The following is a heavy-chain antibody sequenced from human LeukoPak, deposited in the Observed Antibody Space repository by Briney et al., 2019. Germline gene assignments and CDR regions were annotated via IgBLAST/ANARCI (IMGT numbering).Heavy chain of an antibody. Sequence: ASVKVSCKASGYTFTGYYMHWVRQAPGQGLEWMGWINPNSGGTNYAQKFQGRVTMTRDTSISTVYMELSRLRSDDTAVYYCARDPGAHFGYWGQGTLVTVSS. V-gene: IGHV1-2*02. CDR1: GYTFTGYY. CDR2: INPNSGGT. J-gene: IGHJ4*02. D-gene: IGHD4/OR15-4a*01. CDR3: ARDPGAHFGY.